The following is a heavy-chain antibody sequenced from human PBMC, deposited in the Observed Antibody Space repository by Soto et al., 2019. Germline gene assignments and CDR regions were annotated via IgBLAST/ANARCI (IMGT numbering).Heavy chain of an antibody. Sequence: EVQMVESGGGLVKPGGSLRLSCAASGFTFSSYSMYWVRQAPGKGLEWVSSISSGSIYIYYADSLKGRFTISRDNAKNSLYLQMNSLRAEDTAVYYCARAYGDYDPLDSCGQGTLVTVSS. CDR3: ARAYGDYDPLDS. D-gene: IGHD4-17*01. V-gene: IGHV3-21*01. J-gene: IGHJ4*02. CDR2: ISSGSIYI. CDR1: GFTFSSYS.